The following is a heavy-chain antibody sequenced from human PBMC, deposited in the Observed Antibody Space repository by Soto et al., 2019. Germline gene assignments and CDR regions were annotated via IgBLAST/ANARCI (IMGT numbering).Heavy chain of an antibody. CDR1: GFIFSNYA. V-gene: IGHV3-23*01. Sequence: DVQLLESGGDLVQPGGSLRLSCAASGFIFSNYAMSWVRQAPGKGLEWVSLIRGSGGPTNDADSVKGRFTVSRDNSKNILLLQTNSQRAEDTAVYYCVKDFPVGYDWTHDWGQGPLVTLSS. J-gene: IGHJ4*02. CDR3: VKDFPVGYDWTHD. D-gene: IGHD5-12*01. CDR2: IRGSGGPT.